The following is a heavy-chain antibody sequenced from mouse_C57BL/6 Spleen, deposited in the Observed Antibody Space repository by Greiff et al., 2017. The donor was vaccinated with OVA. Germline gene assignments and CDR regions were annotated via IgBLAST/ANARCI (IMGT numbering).Heavy chain of an antibody. J-gene: IGHJ4*01. CDR3: ASEGYAMDG. V-gene: IGHV1-72*01. CDR1: GYTFTSYW. CDR2: IDPSSGGT. Sequence: VQLKQSGADLVKPGASVKLSCKASGYTFTSYWMHWVRQRPGRGLEWIGRIDPSSGGTNYNEKFKSKVTLTVDTASSTAYMQLSSLTAEDSAFYYCASEGYAMDGWGKGPSVTVAS.